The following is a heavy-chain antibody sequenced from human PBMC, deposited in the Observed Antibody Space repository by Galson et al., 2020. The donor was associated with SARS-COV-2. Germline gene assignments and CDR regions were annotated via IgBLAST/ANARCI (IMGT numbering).Heavy chain of an antibody. V-gene: IGHV4-34*01. CDR3: ATLYYYDSSGGFDI. D-gene: IGHD3-22*01. Sequence: SETLSLTCAVYGGSFSGYYWSWIRQPPGKGLEWIGEINHSGSTNYNPSLKSRVTISVDTSKNQFSLKLSSVTAADTAVYYCATLYYYDSSGGFDIWGQGTMVTVSS. J-gene: IGHJ3*02. CDR2: INHSGST. CDR1: GGSFSGYY.